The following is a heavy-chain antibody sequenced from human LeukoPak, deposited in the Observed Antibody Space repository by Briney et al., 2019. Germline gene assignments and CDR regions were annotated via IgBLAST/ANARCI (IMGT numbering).Heavy chain of an antibody. Sequence: SETLSLTCTVSGGSISGGSDYWGWLRQPPGKGLEWIGSLSHSGSTFYNPSLKSRVAMSVDTSKNHFSLKMSSVTAADAAMYFCARQGTWIQLGHFDYWGQGILITVSS. J-gene: IGHJ4*02. CDR1: GGSISGGSDY. V-gene: IGHV4-39*01. CDR2: LSHSGST. CDR3: ARQGTWIQLGHFDY. D-gene: IGHD5-24*01.